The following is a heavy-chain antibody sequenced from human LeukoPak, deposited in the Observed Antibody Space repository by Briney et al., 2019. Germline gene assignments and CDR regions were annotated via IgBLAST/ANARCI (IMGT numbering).Heavy chain of an antibody. J-gene: IGHJ6*03. CDR2: ISYDGSSI. CDR3: SRGQNRACQKYMDV. Sequence: PGGSLRLSCAASGFTFSSYGMHWVRQAPGKGLEWVSLISYDGSSIYYADSVKGRFTISRDNSKNTLYLQMNSLRAADTAVYYCSRGQNRACQKYMDVWGKGTTVTVSS. D-gene: IGHD2-2*01. V-gene: IGHV3-30*03. CDR1: GFTFSSYG.